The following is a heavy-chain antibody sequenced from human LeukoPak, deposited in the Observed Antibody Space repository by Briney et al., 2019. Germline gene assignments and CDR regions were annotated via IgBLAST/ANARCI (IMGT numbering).Heavy chain of an antibody. CDR3: ARVGPGNYYDSSGYYYGFGY. CDR2: ISSSSSYI. Sequence: KPGGSLRLSCAASGFTFSSYSMNWVRQAPGKGLEWVSSISSSSSYIYYADSVKGRFTISRDNAKNSLYLQMNSLRAEDTAVYYCARVGPGNYYDSSGYYYGFGYWGQGTLVTVSS. D-gene: IGHD3-22*01. J-gene: IGHJ4*02. CDR1: GFTFSSYS. V-gene: IGHV3-21*01.